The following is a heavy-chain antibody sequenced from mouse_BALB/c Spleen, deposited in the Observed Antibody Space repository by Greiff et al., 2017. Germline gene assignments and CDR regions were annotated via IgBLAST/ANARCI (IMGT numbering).Heavy chain of an antibody. CDR1: GYSITSDYA. Sequence: EVKLMESGPGLVKPSQSLSLTCTVTGYSITSDYAWNWIRQFPGNKLEWMGYISYSGSTSYNPSLKSRISITRDTSKNQFFLQLNSVTTEDTATYYCARGEDYRYDFAYWGQGTLVTVSA. CDR3: ARGEDYRYDFAY. CDR2: ISYSGST. J-gene: IGHJ3*01. D-gene: IGHD2-14*01. V-gene: IGHV3-2*02.